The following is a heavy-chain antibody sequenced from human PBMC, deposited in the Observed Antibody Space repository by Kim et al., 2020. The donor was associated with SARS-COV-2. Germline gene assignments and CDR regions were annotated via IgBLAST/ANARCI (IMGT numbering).Heavy chain of an antibody. V-gene: IGHV3-9*01. Sequence: GGSLRLSCAASGFTFDDYAMHWVRQAPGKGLEWVSGISWNSGSIGYADSVKGRFTISRDNAKNSLYLQMNSLRAEDTALYYCAKDMSSSGWYFPYYYYGMDVWGQGTTVTVSS. J-gene: IGHJ6*02. D-gene: IGHD6-19*01. CDR1: GFTFDDYA. CDR3: AKDMSSSGWYFPYYYYGMDV. CDR2: ISWNSGSI.